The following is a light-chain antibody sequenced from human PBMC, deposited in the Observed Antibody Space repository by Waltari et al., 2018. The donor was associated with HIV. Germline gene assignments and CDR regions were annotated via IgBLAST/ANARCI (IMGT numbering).Light chain of an antibody. V-gene: IGLV3-1*01. Sequence: SYELTQPPSVSVSPGQTASITCSGDQLGGKFVCWYQQRPGQPPVLVMYQDSKRPSGIPERFSGSNSGNTATLTITGTQSMDEADYYCQAWDRSVVFGGGTKLTVL. CDR2: QDS. CDR1: QLGGKF. CDR3: QAWDRSVV. J-gene: IGLJ2*01.